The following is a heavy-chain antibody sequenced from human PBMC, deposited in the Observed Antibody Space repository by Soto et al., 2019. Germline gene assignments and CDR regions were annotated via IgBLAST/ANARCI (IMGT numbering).Heavy chain of an antibody. CDR2: IYYSGST. Sequence: SETLSLTCTVSGGSISSSSYYWGWIRQPPGKGLEWIGSIYYSGSTYYNPSLKSRVTISVDTSKNQFSLKLSSVTAADTAVYYCARLWFGELSRLRFDPWGQGTLVTVSS. V-gene: IGHV4-39*01. D-gene: IGHD3-10*01. CDR1: GGSISSSSYY. CDR3: ARLWFGELSRLRFDP. J-gene: IGHJ5*02.